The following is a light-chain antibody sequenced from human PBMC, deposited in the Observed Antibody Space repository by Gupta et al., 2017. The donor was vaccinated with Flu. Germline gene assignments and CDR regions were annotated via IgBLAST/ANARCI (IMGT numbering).Light chain of an antibody. V-gene: IGLV7-46*01. CDR2: ETI. CDR3: LLSYYGARV. J-gene: IGLJ3*02. Sequence: STGPVSSSHFTNWVQQKPGQAPRKLIQETINKRTWTPARFSGSLLGGKAALTLAGAQPEDEANYYGLLSYYGARVFGGVTKLTVL. CDR1: TGPVSSSHF.